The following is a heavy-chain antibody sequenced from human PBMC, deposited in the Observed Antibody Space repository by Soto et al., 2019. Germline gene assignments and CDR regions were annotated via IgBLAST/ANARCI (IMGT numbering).Heavy chain of an antibody. Sequence: QLQLQESGPGLVKPSETLSLTCTVSGGSISSSSYYWGWIRQPPGKGLEWIGSSYYSESTYYNTYLKIRVTSSVDTSRNQFSLKLSAVTAADMAVYYGARHEDDAGTDYWGQGTLVTVPS. CDR2: SYYSEST. D-gene: IGHD3-3*01. CDR1: GGSISSSSYY. V-gene: IGHV4-39*01. J-gene: IGHJ4*02. CDR3: ARHEDDAGTDY.